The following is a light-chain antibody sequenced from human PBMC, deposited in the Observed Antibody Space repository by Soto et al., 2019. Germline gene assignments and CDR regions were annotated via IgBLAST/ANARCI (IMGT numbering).Light chain of an antibody. Sequence: QTVLTQSPSASASLGASVKLTCTLSSGHSNYAIACHQQQPEKGPRYLMKVNSGGSHIKGDGIPDRFSGSSSGAERYLFISSLQSEDDADYYCQTWGTGSAIVVFGGGTQLTVL. CDR1: SGHSNYA. J-gene: IGLJ7*01. V-gene: IGLV4-69*01. CDR3: QTWGTGSAIVV. CDR2: VNSGGSH.